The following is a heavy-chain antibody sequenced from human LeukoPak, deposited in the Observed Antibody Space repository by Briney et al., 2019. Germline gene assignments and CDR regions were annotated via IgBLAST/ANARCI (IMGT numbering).Heavy chain of an antibody. J-gene: IGHJ6*02. CDR2: IYYSGST. CDR1: GGSISSYY. Sequence: PSETLSLTCTVSGGSISSYYWSWIRQPPGKGLEWIGYIYYSGSTNYNPSLKSRVTISVDTSKNQFSLKLSSVTAADTAVYYCARRGIYYYDLDVWGQGTAITVSS. CDR3: ARRGIYYYDLDV. V-gene: IGHV4-59*01.